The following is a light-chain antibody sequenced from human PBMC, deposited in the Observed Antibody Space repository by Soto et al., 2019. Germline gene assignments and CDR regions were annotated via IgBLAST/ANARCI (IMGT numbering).Light chain of an antibody. V-gene: IGKV1-5*03. CDR1: QDLNDW. J-gene: IGKJ1*01. Sequence: DIQMTQSPSTLSASVGDTVTITCRASQDLNDWLAWFQQKPGKAPNLLIYKVSNLESGVPSRFSGRGSGTEFTLTISSLQPDDFSSFYCQQYNGYSWAFGQGTKVEIK. CDR2: KVS. CDR3: QQYNGYSWA.